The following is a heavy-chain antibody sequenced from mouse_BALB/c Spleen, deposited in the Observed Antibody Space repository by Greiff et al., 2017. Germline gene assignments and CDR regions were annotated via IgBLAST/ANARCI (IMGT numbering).Heavy chain of an antibody. J-gene: IGHJ4*01. CDR3: ARYYYGSSYDAMDY. CDR1: GFTFSSFG. V-gene: IGHV5-17*02. D-gene: IGHD1-1*01. CDR2: ISSGSSTI. Sequence: EVNVVESGGGLVQPGGSRKLSCAASGFTFSSFGMHWVRQAPEKGLEWVAYISSGSSTIYYADTVKGRFTISRDNPKNTLFLQMTSLRSEDTAMYYCARYYYGSSYDAMDYWGQGTSVTVSS.